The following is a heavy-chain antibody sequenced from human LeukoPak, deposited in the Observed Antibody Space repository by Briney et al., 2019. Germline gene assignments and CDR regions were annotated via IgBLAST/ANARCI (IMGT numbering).Heavy chain of an antibody. D-gene: IGHD3-10*01. CDR2: IKQDGSEK. CDR1: GFTFSSYW. V-gene: IGHV3-7*01. Sequence: SGGSLRLSCAASGFTFSSYWMSWVRQAPGKGLEWVANIKQDGSEKYYVDSVKGRFTISRDNAKNSLYLQMNSLRAEDTAVYYCARDITMVRGSYYLDYWGQGTLVTVSS. J-gene: IGHJ4*02. CDR3: ARDITMVRGSYYLDY.